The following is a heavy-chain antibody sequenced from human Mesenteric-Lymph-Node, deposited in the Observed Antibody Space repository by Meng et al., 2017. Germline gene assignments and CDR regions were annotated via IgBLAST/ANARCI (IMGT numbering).Heavy chain of an antibody. CDR2: ISSSSSYI. V-gene: IGHV3-21*01. CDR3: AREHSSGYYFLDY. D-gene: IGHD3-22*01. CDR1: GFTFSSYS. Sequence: GESLKISCAASGFTFSSYSMNWVRQAPGKGLEWVSSISSSSSYIYYADSVKGRFTISRDNAKNSLYLQMNSLRAEDTAVYYCAREHSSGYYFLDYWGQGTLVTFSS. J-gene: IGHJ4*02.